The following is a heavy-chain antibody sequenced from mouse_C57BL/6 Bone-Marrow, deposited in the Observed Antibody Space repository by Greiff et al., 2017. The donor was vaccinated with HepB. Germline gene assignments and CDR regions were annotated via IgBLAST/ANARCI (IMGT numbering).Heavy chain of an antibody. CDR2: IDPENGDT. CDR1: GFNIKDDY. CDR3: TSPNWARFAY. J-gene: IGHJ3*01. Sequence: EVQLQQSGAELVRPGASVKLSCTASGFNIKDDYMHWVKQRPEQGLEWIGWIDPENGDTEYASKFQGKATITADPTANTAYLQLSSLTSEDTAVYYCTSPNWARFAYWGQGTMVTVSA. D-gene: IGHD4-1*01. V-gene: IGHV14-4*01.